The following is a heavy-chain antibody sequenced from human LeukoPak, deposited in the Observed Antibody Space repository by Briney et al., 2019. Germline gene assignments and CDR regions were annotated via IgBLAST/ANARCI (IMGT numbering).Heavy chain of an antibody. J-gene: IGHJ5*02. CDR1: GYSFTSYW. D-gene: IGHD2-2*01. CDR3: ARLNRDCSSTSCLENWFDP. Sequence: GESLKISCKGSGYSFTSYWIGWVRQMPGKGLEWMGIIYTGDSDTRYSPSFQGQVTISADKSISTAYLQWSSLKASDTAMYYCARLNRDCSSTSCLENWFDPWGQGTLVTVSS. CDR2: IYTGDSDT. V-gene: IGHV5-51*01.